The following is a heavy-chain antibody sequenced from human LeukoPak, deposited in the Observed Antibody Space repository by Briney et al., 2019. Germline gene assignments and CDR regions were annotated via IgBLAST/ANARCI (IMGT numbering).Heavy chain of an antibody. J-gene: IGHJ4*02. CDR3: AKTDYYYDSSGYYDY. CDR1: GFSFTNYA. CDR2: ISGSGGST. D-gene: IGHD3-22*01. V-gene: IGHV3-23*01. Sequence: GGSLRLSCTGSGFSFTNYAMSWVRQAPGKGLEWVSAISGSGGSTYYADSVKGRFTISRDNSKNTLYLQMNSLRAEDTAVYYCAKTDYYYDSSGYYDYWGQGTLVTVSS.